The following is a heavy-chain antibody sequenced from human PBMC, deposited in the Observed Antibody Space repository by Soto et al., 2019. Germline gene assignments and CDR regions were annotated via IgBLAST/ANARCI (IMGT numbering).Heavy chain of an antibody. Sequence: SETLSLTCNVSGGSISTSGSYWAWIRQPPGKGLEWLANIFYSGSTYYNPSLASRVTVSVDTSKNEFSLKLRSVTAADTAVYYCARQPTTGDTDLWFDPWGQGTLVTVSS. D-gene: IGHD2-21*01. J-gene: IGHJ5*02. CDR1: GGSISTSGSY. V-gene: IGHV4-39*01. CDR2: IFYSGST. CDR3: ARQPTTGDTDLWFDP.